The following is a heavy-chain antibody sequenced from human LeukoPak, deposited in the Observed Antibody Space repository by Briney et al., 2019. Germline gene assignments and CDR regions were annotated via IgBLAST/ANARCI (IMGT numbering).Heavy chain of an antibody. Sequence: GGSLRLSCAASGFTFSSYSMNWVRQAPGKGLEWDSSISSSSSYIYYADSVKGRFTISRDNAKNSLYLQMNSLRAEDTAVYYCARDRSHYDILTGGYYYYGMDVWGQGTTVTVSS. J-gene: IGHJ6*02. CDR2: ISSSSSYI. CDR1: GFTFSSYS. V-gene: IGHV3-21*01. CDR3: ARDRSHYDILTGGYYYYGMDV. D-gene: IGHD3-9*01.